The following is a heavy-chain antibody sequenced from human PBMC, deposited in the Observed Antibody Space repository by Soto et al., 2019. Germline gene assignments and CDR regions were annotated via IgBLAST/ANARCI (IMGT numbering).Heavy chain of an antibody. CDR1: GGTFSSYA. J-gene: IGHJ5*02. V-gene: IGHV1-69*01. D-gene: IGHD2-15*01. CDR3: ARDPVYCIGGSCYHSDVRPKTNWFDP. CDR2: IIPIFGTE. Sequence: QVQLVQSGAEVKKPGSSVKVSCKASGGTFSSYAISWVRQAPGQGLEWMGGIIPIFGTENYAQKFQGRVTVTADESTSTAYMELSSLRAEDTAVYYCARDPVYCIGGSCYHSDVRPKTNWFDPWGQGTLVTVSS.